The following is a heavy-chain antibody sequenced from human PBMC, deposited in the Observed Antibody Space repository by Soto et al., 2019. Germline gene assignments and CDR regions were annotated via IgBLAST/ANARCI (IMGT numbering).Heavy chain of an antibody. Sequence: ETLSLTCTVSGGSIISSTYYWGWIRQPPGKGLEWIGSTYYSGSANYNPSLKSRVTISVDTSKNQFSLKLSSVTATDTAVYYCARHGDFWSGSQGYNWFDPWGQGTLVTVSS. CDR3: ARHGDFWSGSQGYNWFDP. CDR1: GGSIISSTYY. D-gene: IGHD3-3*01. V-gene: IGHV4-39*01. J-gene: IGHJ5*02. CDR2: TYYSGSA.